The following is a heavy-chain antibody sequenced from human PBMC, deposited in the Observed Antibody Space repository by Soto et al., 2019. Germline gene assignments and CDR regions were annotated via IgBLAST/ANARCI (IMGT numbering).Heavy chain of an antibody. D-gene: IGHD3-3*01. J-gene: IGHJ5*02. V-gene: IGHV3-30*18. CDR1: GFTFSSYG. Sequence: GGSLRLSCAASGFTFSSYGMHWVRQAPGKGLEWVAVISYDGSNKYYADSVKGRFTISRDNSKNTLYLQMNSLRAEDTAVYYCAKDYYDFWSGPKWFDPWGQGTLVTVSS. CDR2: ISYDGSNK. CDR3: AKDYYDFWSGPKWFDP.